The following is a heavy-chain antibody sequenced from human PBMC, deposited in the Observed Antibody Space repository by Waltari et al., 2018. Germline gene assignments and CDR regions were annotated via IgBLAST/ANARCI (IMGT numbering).Heavy chain of an antibody. CDR1: GYTVTSQA. D-gene: IGHD5-12*01. J-gene: IGHJ6*02. V-gene: IGHV7-4-1*02. CDR3: ARDRLGLRQNYYYYYGMYV. Sequence: QVQLVQSGSELKKPGASVTVSCKDSGYTVTSQAMNWVRQAPGQGREWMGWINTNTGNPTYAQGFTGRFVFSLDTSVSTAYLQISSLKAEDTAVDYCARDRLGLRQNYYYYYGMYVWGQGTTLTVSS. CDR2: INTNTGNP.